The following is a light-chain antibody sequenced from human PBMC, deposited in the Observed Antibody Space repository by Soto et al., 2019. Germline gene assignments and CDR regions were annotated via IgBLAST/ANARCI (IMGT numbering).Light chain of an antibody. Sequence: DIQLTQSPSTLSASVGDRITLTCRASQSVSVWLAWDQQIPGKAPKILIFDASRLATGVPSRFSGSGSGTEFSLTISGLQPDDFATYYCQQYNGYSTWTFGQGTRVETK. CDR2: DAS. CDR1: QSVSVW. V-gene: IGKV1-5*01. J-gene: IGKJ1*01. CDR3: QQYNGYSTWT.